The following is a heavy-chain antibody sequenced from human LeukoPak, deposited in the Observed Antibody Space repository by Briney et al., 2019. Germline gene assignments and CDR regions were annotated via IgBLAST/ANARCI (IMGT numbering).Heavy chain of an antibody. V-gene: IGHV4-4*07. CDR3: AREWHHVFDY. J-gene: IGHJ4*02. Sequence: SETLSLTCTVSGGSISSYSWSWMRQPAGKGLEWIGRIYPRESPNYNPSLKSRVIMSVDKSRSQFPLKLRSVTAADTAVYYCAREWHHVFDYWGQGNLVTVSS. D-gene: IGHD5-12*01. CDR1: GGSISSYS. CDR2: IYPRESP.